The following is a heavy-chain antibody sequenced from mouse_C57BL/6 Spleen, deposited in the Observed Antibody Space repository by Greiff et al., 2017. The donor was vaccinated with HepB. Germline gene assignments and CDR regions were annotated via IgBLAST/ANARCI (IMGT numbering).Heavy chain of an antibody. D-gene: IGHD1-1*01. CDR2: IDPSDSYT. J-gene: IGHJ1*03. Sequence: QVQLQQPGAELVMPGASVKLSSKASGYTFTSYWMHWVKQRPGQGLEWIGEIDPSDSYTNYNQKFKGKSTLTVDKSSSTAYMQLSSLTSEDSAVYYCARSVGSRWYFDVWGTGTTVTVSS. CDR1: GYTFTSYW. V-gene: IGHV1-69*01. CDR3: ARSVGSRWYFDV.